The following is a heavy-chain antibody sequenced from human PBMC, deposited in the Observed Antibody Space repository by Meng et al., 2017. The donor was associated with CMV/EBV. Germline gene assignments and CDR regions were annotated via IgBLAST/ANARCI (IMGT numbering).Heavy chain of an antibody. J-gene: IGHJ4*02. CDR3: ARSRPRSTCSSTSCYGVDY. Sequence: GESLKISCAASGFTFSSYSMNWVRQAPGKGLEWVSSISSSSSYIYYADSMKGRFTISRGNAKNSLYLQMNSLRAEDTAVYYCARSRPRSTCSSTSCYGVDYWGQGTLVTVSS. CDR2: ISSSSSYI. CDR1: GFTFSSYS. V-gene: IGHV3-21*01. D-gene: IGHD2-2*01.